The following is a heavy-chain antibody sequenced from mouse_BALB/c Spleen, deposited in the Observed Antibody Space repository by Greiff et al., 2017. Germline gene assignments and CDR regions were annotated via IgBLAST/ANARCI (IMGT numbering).Heavy chain of an antibody. CDR1: GYSITSDYA. D-gene: IGHD2-14*01. CDR3: ASGVSPYYRYDAWFAY. J-gene: IGHJ3*01. V-gene: IGHV3-2*02. CDR2: ISYSGST. Sequence: VQLQQSGPGLVKPSQSLSLTCTVTGYSITSDYAWNWIRQFPGNKLEWMGYISYSGSTSYNPSLKSRISITRDTSKNQFFLQLNSVTTEDTATYYCASGVSPYYRYDAWFAYWGQGTLVTVSA.